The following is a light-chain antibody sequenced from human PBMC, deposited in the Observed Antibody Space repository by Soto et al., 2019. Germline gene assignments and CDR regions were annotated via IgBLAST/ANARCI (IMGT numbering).Light chain of an antibody. CDR1: QGISSH. CDR2: VAS. V-gene: IGKV1-9*01. CDR3: QQLNSYPIT. Sequence: DIRWTQSPSFLSAAGGDRVTITCRASQGISSHLAWYQQQPGKAPKLLIYVASTLQSGVPSRFSGSGSGTEFPLTISGLQPEDFASYYCQQLNSYPITFGQGTRLELK. J-gene: IGKJ5*01.